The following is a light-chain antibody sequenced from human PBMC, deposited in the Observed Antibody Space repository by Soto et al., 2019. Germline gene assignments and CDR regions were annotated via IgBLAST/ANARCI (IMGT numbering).Light chain of an antibody. CDR2: GAS. CDR1: QSVSSN. Sequence: EIVMTQSPATLSVSPGERATLSCRASQSVSSNLARYQQKPGQAPRLLIYGASTRATGIPTRFSGSGSGTEVTLTISSAESEDFAVYYCQHYNNWPRTFGQGTKVEIK. V-gene: IGKV3-15*01. CDR3: QHYNNWPRT. J-gene: IGKJ1*01.